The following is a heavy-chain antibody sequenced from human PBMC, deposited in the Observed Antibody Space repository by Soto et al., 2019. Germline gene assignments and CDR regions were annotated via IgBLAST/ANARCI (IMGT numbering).Heavy chain of an antibody. J-gene: IGHJ5*02. CDR3: ARDYYGSGSYYPTMVNWFDP. V-gene: IGHV4-31*03. CDR2: IYYSGST. Sequence: SETLSLTCTVSGGSISSGGYYWSWIRQHPGKGLEWIGYIYYSGSTYYNPSLKSRVTISVDTSKNQFSLKLSSVTAADTAVYYCARDYYGSGSYYPTMVNWFDPWGQGTLVTVS. CDR1: GGSISSGGYY. D-gene: IGHD3-10*01.